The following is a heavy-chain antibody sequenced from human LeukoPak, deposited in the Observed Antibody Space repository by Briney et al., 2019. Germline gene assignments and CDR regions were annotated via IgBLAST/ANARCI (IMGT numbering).Heavy chain of an antibody. CDR3: AKFDSSGYYYVGDY. CDR2: ISGSGGST. V-gene: IGHV3-23*01. D-gene: IGHD3-22*01. Sequence: PGGSLRLSCAASGFTFSSYAMSWVRQAPGKGLEWVSAISGSGGSTYYADSVKGRFTLSRDNSKNTLYLQMNSLRAEDTAVYYCAKFDSSGYYYVGDYWGQGTLATVSS. CDR1: GFTFSSYA. J-gene: IGHJ4*02.